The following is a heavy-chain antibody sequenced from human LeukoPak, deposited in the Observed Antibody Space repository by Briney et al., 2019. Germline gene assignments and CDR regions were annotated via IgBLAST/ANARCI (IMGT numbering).Heavy chain of an antibody. D-gene: IGHD3-22*01. V-gene: IGHV4-30-4*07. CDR2: IYYSGST. CDR1: GGSISSGGYS. CDR3: ARGTHYYDSSGYYYYMDV. Sequence: SQTLSLTCAVSGGSISSGGYSWSWIRQPPGKGLEWIGYIYYSGSTNYNPSLKSRVTISVDTSKNQFSLKLSSVTAADTAVYYCARGTHYYDSSGYYYYMDVWGKGTTVTISS. J-gene: IGHJ6*03.